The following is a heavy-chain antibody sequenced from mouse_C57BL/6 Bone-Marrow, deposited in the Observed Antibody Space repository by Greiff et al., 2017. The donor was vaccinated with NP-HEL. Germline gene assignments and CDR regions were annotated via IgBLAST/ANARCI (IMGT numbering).Heavy chain of an antibody. Sequence: VQLKQSGPELVKPGASVKMSCKASGYTFTDYNMHWVKQSHGKSLEWIGYINPNNGGTSYNQKFKGKATLTVNKSSSTAYMELRSLTSEDSAVYYCARTLLLYYYAMDYWGQGTSVTVSS. CDR3: ARTLLLYYYAMDY. J-gene: IGHJ4*01. CDR1: GYTFTDYN. CDR2: INPNNGGT. D-gene: IGHD2-10*01. V-gene: IGHV1-22*01.